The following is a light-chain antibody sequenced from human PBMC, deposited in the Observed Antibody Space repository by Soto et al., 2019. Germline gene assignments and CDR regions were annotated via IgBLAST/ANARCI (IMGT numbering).Light chain of an antibody. J-gene: IGLJ3*02. V-gene: IGLV1-44*01. CDR2: SDD. CDR1: SSNIGSNT. CDR3: ATWDDGLFGPV. Sequence: QSVLTQPPSASGTPGQRVTISCSGSSSNIGSNTVTWYHQLPGTAPKLLIYSDDHRPSGVPGRFSGSKSGTSASLAISGLQSEDEGDYFCATWDDGLFGPVFGGGTQLTVL.